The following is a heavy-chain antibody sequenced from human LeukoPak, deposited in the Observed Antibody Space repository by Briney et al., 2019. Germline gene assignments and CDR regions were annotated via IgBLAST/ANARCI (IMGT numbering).Heavy chain of an antibody. J-gene: IGHJ4*02. Sequence: SETLSLTCAVYGGSFSGYYWGWIRQPPGKGLDWIGSIYYSGNTYYNPSLKSRVTILVDTSKNQFSLKLSSVTAADTAVYYCARVGQLAFDYWGQGTLVTVSS. CDR2: IYYSGNT. CDR3: ARVGQLAFDY. D-gene: IGHD2-2*01. CDR1: GGSFSGYY. V-gene: IGHV4-34*01.